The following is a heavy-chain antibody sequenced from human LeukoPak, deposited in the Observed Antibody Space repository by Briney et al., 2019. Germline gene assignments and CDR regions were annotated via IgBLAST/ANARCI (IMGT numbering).Heavy chain of an antibody. D-gene: IGHD6-13*01. J-gene: IGHJ4*02. CDR1: GGSISNCY. V-gene: IGHV4-59*08. CDR2: IYSSGST. CDR3: ARHSRFQQLGSFDY. Sequence: SETLSLTCTVSGGSISNCYWSWIRQPPGKGLEWIGYIYSSGSTNYNPSLKSRVTISVDTSKNQFSLKLSSVTAADTAVYYCARHSRFQQLGSFDYWGQGTLVTVSS.